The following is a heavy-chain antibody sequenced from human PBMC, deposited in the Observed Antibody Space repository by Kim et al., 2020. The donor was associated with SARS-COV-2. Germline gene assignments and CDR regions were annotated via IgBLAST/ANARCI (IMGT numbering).Heavy chain of an antibody. V-gene: IGHV1-18*04. CDR2: ISGYNDNT. CDR3: ARDGRVATTFPLDF. Sequence: ASVKVSCKASGYTFTSYGISWVRQAPGQGLEWMGWISGYNDNTNYLQKVQGRVTMTTDTSTSTAYMELRSLRSDDTAVYYCARDGRVATTFPLDFWGQGTLVTVSS. J-gene: IGHJ4*02. D-gene: IGHD5-12*01. CDR1: GYTFTSYG.